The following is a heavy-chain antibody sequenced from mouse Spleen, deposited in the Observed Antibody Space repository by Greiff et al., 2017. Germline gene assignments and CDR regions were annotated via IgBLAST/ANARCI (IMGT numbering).Heavy chain of an antibody. CDR2: ISDGGSYT. CDR3: AREGDGRGKDFDY. D-gene: IGHD3-3*01. Sequence: EVHLVESGGGLVKPGGSLKLSCAASGFTFSDYYMYWVRQTPEKRLEWVATISDGGSYTYYPDSVKGRFTISRDNAKNNLYLQMSSLKSEDTAMYYCAREGDGRGKDFDYWGQGTTLTVSS. V-gene: IGHV5-4*02. J-gene: IGHJ2*01. CDR1: GFTFSDYY.